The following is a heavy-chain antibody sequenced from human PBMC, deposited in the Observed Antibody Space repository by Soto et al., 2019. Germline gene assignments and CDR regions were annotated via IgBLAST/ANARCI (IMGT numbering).Heavy chain of an antibody. J-gene: IGHJ4*02. V-gene: IGHV3-9*01. CDR2: ISWNSGSI. CDR3: AKATHSSGWYPLDY. CDR1: GFTFDDYA. Sequence: EVPLVESGGGLVQPGRSLRLSCAASGFTFDDYAMHWVRQAPGKGLEWVSGISWNSGSIGYADSVKGRFTISRDNXXNSLYLQMKSLRTEDTALYYCAKATHSSGWYPLDYWGQGTLVTVSS. D-gene: IGHD6-19*01.